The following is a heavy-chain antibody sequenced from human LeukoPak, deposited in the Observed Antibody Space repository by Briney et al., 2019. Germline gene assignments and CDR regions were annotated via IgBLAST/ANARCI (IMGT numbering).Heavy chain of an antibody. CDR3: ARAEINYDSSGLGGFDP. J-gene: IGHJ5*02. CDR2: INPNSGGT. D-gene: IGHD3-22*01. CDR1: GYTFTGYY. Sequence: ASVKVSCKASGYTFTGYYMHWVRQAPGQGLEWMGWINPNSGGTNYAQKFQGRVTMTRDTSISTAYMELSRLRSDDTAVYYCARAEINYDSSGLGGFDPWGQGTLVTVSS. V-gene: IGHV1-2*02.